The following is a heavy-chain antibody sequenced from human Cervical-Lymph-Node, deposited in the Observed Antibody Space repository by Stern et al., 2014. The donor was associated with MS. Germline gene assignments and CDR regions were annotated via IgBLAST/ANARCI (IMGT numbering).Heavy chain of an antibody. D-gene: IGHD1-26*01. CDR1: GGSISNDNFF. CDR2: VYLSGST. CDR3: ALGAEWFDP. Sequence: VQLVESGPGLVKPSQTLSLTCTVSGGSISNDNFFWSWIRQPAGKGLEWIGRVYLSGSTNYNPSLKSRVPISMDTSMNQFSLKLNSVTAADTAVYYCALGAEWFDPWGQGTLVTVSS. J-gene: IGHJ5*02. V-gene: IGHV4-61*02.